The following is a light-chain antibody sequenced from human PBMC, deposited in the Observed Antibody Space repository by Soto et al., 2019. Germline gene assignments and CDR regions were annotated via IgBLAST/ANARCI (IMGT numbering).Light chain of an antibody. CDR3: AAWDDRLHGVV. V-gene: IGLV1-44*01. CDR1: RSNIGSNT. CDR2: SDN. Sequence: QSVLTQPPSASGTPGQRVTISCSGSRSNIGSNTVIWYQQLPGTAPRLLIYSDNQRPSGVPDRFSGSKSGTSASLAISGLQSEDEADYYCAAWDDRLHGVVFGGGTKLTVL. J-gene: IGLJ2*01.